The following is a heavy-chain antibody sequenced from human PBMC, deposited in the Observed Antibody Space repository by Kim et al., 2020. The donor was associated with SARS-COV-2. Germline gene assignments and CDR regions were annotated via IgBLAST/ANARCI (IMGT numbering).Heavy chain of an antibody. Sequence: GGSLRLSCAASGFTFSSYSMNWVRQAPGKGLEWVSYISSSSSTIYYADSVKGRFTISRDNAKNSLYLQMNSLRAEDTAVYYCARAWRDYYGSGLRVGSDAFDIWGQGTMVTVSS. D-gene: IGHD3-10*01. V-gene: IGHV3-48*04. CDR2: ISSSSSTI. J-gene: IGHJ3*02. CDR3: ARAWRDYYGSGLRVGSDAFDI. CDR1: GFTFSSYS.